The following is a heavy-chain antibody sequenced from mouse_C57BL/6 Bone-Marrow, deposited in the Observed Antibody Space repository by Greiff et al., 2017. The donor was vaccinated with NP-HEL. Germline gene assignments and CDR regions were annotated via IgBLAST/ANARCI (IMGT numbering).Heavy chain of an antibody. Sequence: VQLQQSGAELVKPGASVKLSCTASGFNIQDYYMHWVKQRPEQGLEWIGRIDREDGDTKYAPNFPGRATITADTSSNTTYLKVSSLTTDDTAVYYCAAILVPLDYWGQGTTLTDSS. J-gene: IGHJ2*01. CDR2: IDREDGDT. V-gene: IGHV14-2*01. D-gene: IGHD2-10*02. CDR1: GFNIQDYY. CDR3: AAILVPLDY.